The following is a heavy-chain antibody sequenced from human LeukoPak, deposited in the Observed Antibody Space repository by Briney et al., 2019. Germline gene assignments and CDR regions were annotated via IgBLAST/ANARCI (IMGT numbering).Heavy chain of an antibody. CDR1: GFTFSNAW. Sequence: GGSLRLSCAASGFTFSNAWMSWVRQAPGKGLEWVGRIKNKTDGGTTDYAAPVKGRFTISRDDSKNTLYLQMNSLKTEDTAVYYCTTGMETDYSYPRGYWGQGTLVTVSS. CDR2: IKNKTDGGTT. D-gene: IGHD5-18*01. J-gene: IGHJ4*02. CDR3: TTGMETDYSYPRGY. V-gene: IGHV3-15*01.